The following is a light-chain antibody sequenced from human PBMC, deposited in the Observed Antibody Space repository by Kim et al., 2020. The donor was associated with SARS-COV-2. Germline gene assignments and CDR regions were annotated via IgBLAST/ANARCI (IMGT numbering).Light chain of an antibody. J-gene: IGKJ2*01. V-gene: IGKV3-20*01. CDR3: HHYGSSPPT. CDR2: GAS. Sequence: LSTGGGATLSCRASQNVSPPSVAWYQQKPGQAPRLVIYGASSRATGIPDRFSGSGSGTDFTLTISRLEPEDFAVYHCHHYGSSPPTFGQGTKLEI. CDR1: QNVSPPS.